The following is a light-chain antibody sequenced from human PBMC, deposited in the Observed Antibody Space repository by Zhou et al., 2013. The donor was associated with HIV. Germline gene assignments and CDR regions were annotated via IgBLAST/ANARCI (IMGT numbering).Light chain of an antibody. CDR2: GAS. V-gene: IGKV3-20*01. CDR3: QQYGSSLLT. CDR1: QTVSSNF. J-gene: IGKJ4*01. Sequence: EIVLTQSPGIVSLSPGERATLSCRASQTVSSNFLAWYQQRPGQAPRLLIYGASSRASGIPDRFSGSGSGTDFTLTISRLEPEDFAVYYCQQYGSSLLTFGGGTKVEDQT.